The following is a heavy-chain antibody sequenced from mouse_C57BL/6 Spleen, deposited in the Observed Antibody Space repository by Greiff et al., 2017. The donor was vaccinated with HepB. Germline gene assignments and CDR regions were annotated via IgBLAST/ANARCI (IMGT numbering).Heavy chain of an antibody. Sequence: DVKLVESGGGLVKPGGSLKLSCAASGFTFSDYGMHWVRQAPEKGLEWVAYISSGSSTIYYADTVKGRFTISRDNAKNTLFLQRTSLRSEDTAMYYCARGTTVVAYYAMDYGGQGTSVTVSS. CDR1: GFTFSDYG. CDR3: ARGTTVVAYYAMDY. CDR2: ISSGSSTI. D-gene: IGHD1-1*01. J-gene: IGHJ4*01. V-gene: IGHV5-17*01.